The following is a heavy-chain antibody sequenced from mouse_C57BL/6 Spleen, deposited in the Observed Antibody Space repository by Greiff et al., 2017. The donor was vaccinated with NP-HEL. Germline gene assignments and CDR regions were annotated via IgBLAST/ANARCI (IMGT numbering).Heavy chain of an antibody. V-gene: IGHV1-55*01. J-gene: IGHJ1*03. D-gene: IGHD1-1*01. CDR1: GYTFTSYW. Sequence: QVQLQQSGAELVKPGASVKMSCKASGYTFTSYWITWVKQRPGQGLEWIGDIYPGSGSTNYNEKFKSKATLTVDTSSSTAYMQLSSLTSEDSAVYYCARSGYYGSSPYWYFDVWGTGTTVTVSS. CDR3: ARSGYYGSSPYWYFDV. CDR2: IYPGSGST.